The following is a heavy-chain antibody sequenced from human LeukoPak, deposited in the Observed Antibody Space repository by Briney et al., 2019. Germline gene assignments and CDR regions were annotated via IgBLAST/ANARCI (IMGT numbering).Heavy chain of an antibody. CDR2: IKRDGSER. CDR3: ATAPTEDGDGSSPGY. J-gene: IGHJ4*02. CDR1: GSTFRNYW. Sequence: PGGSLRLSCEVSGSTFRNYWMSWIRQVPGKGLEWLACIKRDGSERHYVDSVRGRFTVSRDNAKNSLFLQMNSLRAEDTAVYYCATAPTEDGDGSSPGYWGQGTLVTVPS. V-gene: IGHV3-7*01. D-gene: IGHD4-17*01.